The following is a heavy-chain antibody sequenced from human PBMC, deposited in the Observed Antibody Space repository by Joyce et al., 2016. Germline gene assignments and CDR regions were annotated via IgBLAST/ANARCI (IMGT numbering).Heavy chain of an antibody. CDR1: GYTFSGDY. J-gene: IGHJ4*02. CDR2: IGHHTGGT. Sequence: QVQLVQSGAEVKKPGASVKVSCKASGYTFSGDYMHWVRQAPGQGLEWMGWIGHHTGGTNYAQRFQGRVTLTRDTSINTAYMELRNLRSDDTAVYYCARDPGVGDYWGQGTLVIVSS. D-gene: IGHD1-26*01. V-gene: IGHV1-2*02. CDR3: ARDPGVGDY.